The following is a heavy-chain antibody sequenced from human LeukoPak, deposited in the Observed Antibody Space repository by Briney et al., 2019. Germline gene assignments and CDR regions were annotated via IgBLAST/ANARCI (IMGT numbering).Heavy chain of an antibody. J-gene: IGHJ6*03. CDR3: ARLPDPYYYYYMDV. CDR1: GFTFSSYW. Sequence: PGGSLRLSCAASGFTFSSYWMSWVRQAPGKGLEWVANIKQDGSEKYYVDSVKGRFTIFRDNAKHSLYLQMNSLRVEDTAVYYCARLPDPYYYYYMDVWGKGTTVTVSS. CDR2: IKQDGSEK. V-gene: IGHV3-7*01.